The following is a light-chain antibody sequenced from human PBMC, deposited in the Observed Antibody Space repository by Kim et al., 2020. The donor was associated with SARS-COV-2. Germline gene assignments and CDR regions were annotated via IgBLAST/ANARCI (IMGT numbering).Light chain of an antibody. Sequence: GQKVTISCSGSNSNIGNNFVSWYQQLPGTAPKFLIYNDGKRPSGISDRFSASRSGTSATLGISRLQPGDEADYYCATWDNSLRSVIFGGGTQLTVL. CDR3: ATWDNSLRSVI. CDR2: NDG. V-gene: IGLV1-51*01. CDR1: NSNIGNNF. J-gene: IGLJ2*01.